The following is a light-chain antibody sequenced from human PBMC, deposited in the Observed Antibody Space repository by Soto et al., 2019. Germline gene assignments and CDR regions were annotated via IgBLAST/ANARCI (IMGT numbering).Light chain of an antibody. V-gene: IGKV1-5*03. CDR2: KAS. CDR3: QHYNSYSEA. J-gene: IGKJ1*01. CDR1: QTISSW. Sequence: DIQMTQSPSTLSGSVGDRVTITCRASQTISSWLAWYQQKPGKAPKLLIYKASTLKSGVPSRFSGSGSGTEFTLTISSLQXXXXATYYCQHYNSYSEAFGQGTKVELE.